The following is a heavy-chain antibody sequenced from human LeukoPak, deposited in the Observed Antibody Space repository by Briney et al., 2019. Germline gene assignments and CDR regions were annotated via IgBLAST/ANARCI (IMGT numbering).Heavy chain of an antibody. CDR1: GFTFSSYA. D-gene: IGHD6-13*01. V-gene: IGHV3-23*01. J-gene: IGHJ4*02. Sequence: RTGGSLRLSCAASGFTFSSYAMSWVRQARGKGLEWVSGISGSGGSTYYADSVKGRFTISRDNSKNTLYLQMNSLRAEDTAVYYCAKALSSGTAAGSRFDYWGQGTLVTVSS. CDR2: ISGSGGST. CDR3: AKALSSGTAAGSRFDY.